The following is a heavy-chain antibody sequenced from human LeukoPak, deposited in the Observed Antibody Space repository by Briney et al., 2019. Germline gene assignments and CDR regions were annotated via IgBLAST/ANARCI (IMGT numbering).Heavy chain of an antibody. Sequence: GGSLRLSCAASGFNFANHAMSWVRQTAGKGLERVSAISGGGDITYYADSVKGRFTISRDNSKDTLFLQMHSLRPGDTAVYYCVREDTPVTANYWGQGTLVTISS. CDR3: VREDTPVTANY. CDR1: GFNFANHA. V-gene: IGHV3-23*01. J-gene: IGHJ4*02. CDR2: ISGGGDIT. D-gene: IGHD2-21*02.